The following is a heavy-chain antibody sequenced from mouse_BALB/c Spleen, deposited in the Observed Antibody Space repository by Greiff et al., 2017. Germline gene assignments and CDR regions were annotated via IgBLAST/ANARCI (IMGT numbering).Heavy chain of an antibody. J-gene: IGHJ3*01. CDR1: GYTFTSYW. Sequence: QVQLQQPGAELVKPGASVKLSCKASGYTFTSYWMHWVKQRPGQGLEWIGEIDPSDSYTNYNQKFKGKATLTVDKSSSTAYMQLSSLTSEDSAVYYCARNFPYYYGSSSWGQGTLVTVSA. V-gene: IGHV1-69*02. CDR3: ARNFPYYYGSSS. CDR2: IDPSDSYT. D-gene: IGHD1-1*01.